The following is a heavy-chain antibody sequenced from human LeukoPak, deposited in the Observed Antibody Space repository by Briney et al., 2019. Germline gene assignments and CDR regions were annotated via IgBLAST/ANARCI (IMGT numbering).Heavy chain of an antibody. Sequence: GGSLRLSCAASGFTFSSYSMNWVRQAPGKGLVWVSRIDRDGSRINYADSVKGRFTISRDNGKNTLFLQMNSLRAEDAAVYYCVRGNDYGGPHYWGQGTLVTVSS. J-gene: IGHJ4*02. CDR1: GFTFSSYS. CDR3: VRGNDYGGPHY. V-gene: IGHV3-74*01. D-gene: IGHD4-23*01. CDR2: IDRDGSRI.